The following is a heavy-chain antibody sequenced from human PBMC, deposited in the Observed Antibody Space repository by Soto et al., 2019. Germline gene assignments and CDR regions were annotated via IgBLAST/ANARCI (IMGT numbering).Heavy chain of an antibody. CDR3: ASSIAARHLFRRWFGP. CDR1: GGSISSSSYY. Sequence: TLSLTCTVSGGSISSSSYYWGWIRQPPGKGLEWIGSIYYSGSTYYNPSLKSRVTISVDTSKNQFSLKLSSVTAADTAVYYCASSIAARHLFRRWFGPWGQGTLVTVSS. CDR2: IYYSGST. V-gene: IGHV4-39*01. D-gene: IGHD6-6*01. J-gene: IGHJ5*02.